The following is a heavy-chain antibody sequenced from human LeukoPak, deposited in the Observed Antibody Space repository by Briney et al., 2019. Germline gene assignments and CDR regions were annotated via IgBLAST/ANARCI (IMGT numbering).Heavy chain of an antibody. CDR1: GDRVSTNTAA. V-gene: IGHV6-1*01. D-gene: IGHD2-15*01. CDR2: TYYRSKWYN. CDR3: AREKVVIAATHYYGMDV. Sequence: SHTLSLTCAISGDRVSTNTAAGSWIRQSPSRGLECLGRTYYRSKWYNYYAGSVKSRIIFNPDTSKNQFSLQLNSVTPEDTAVYYCAREKVVIAATHYYGMDVWGQGTTVTVSS. J-gene: IGHJ6*02.